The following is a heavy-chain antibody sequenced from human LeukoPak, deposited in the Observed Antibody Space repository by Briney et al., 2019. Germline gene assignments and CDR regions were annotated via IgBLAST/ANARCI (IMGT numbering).Heavy chain of an antibody. CDR3: AREWEYYYDSSGAFDI. CDR1: GGSISSGSYY. Sequence: PPQTLSLTCTVSGGSISSGSYYWSWIRQPAGKGLEWIGRIYTSGSTNYNPSLKSRVTISVDTSKNQFSLKLSSVTAADTAVYYCAREWEYYYDSSGAFDIWGQGTMVTVSS. V-gene: IGHV4-61*02. D-gene: IGHD3-22*01. CDR2: IYTSGST. J-gene: IGHJ3*02.